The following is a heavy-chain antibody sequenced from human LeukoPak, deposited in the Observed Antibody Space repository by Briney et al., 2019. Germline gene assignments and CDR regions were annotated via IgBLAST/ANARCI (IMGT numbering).Heavy chain of an antibody. CDR1: GSTFSDYW. CDR3: ARNVGYYRLDY. J-gene: IGHJ4*02. V-gene: IGHV3-7*01. CDR2: IDGVGTDE. Sequence: LTGGSLRISCTASGSTFSDYWMTWVRQAPGKGLEWVANIDGVGTDEGYAGSVKGRFTISRDNAKNSLFLQMNSLRADDLAVYYCARNVGYYRLDYWGQGTLVTVPS. D-gene: IGHD1-26*01.